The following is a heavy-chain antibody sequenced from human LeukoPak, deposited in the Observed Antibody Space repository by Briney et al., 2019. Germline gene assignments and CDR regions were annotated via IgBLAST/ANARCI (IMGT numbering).Heavy chain of an antibody. J-gene: IGHJ6*02. Sequence: GGSLRLSCAASGFTFSSYWMHWVRQAPGKGLEWVSVIYSGGSTYYADSVKGRFTISRDNSKNTLYLQMNSLRAEDTAVYYCARAGMDVWGQGTTVTVSS. V-gene: IGHV3-66*02. CDR2: IYSGGST. CDR1: GFTFSSYW. CDR3: ARAGMDV.